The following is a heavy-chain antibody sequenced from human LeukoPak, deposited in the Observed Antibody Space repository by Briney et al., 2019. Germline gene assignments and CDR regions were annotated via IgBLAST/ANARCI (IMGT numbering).Heavy chain of an antibody. CDR3: AKWGDYDVLTGYYDSDY. Sequence: SETLSLTCAVYGASFSENYWNWIRQPPGKGVEWIGEVNHSGSTKYNPSLKSRVSISVDTSKNQFFLSLNSVTAADTAVYYCAKWGDYDVLTGYYDSDYWGQGTLVTVSS. J-gene: IGHJ4*02. CDR2: VNHSGST. D-gene: IGHD3-9*01. V-gene: IGHV4-34*01. CDR1: GASFSENY.